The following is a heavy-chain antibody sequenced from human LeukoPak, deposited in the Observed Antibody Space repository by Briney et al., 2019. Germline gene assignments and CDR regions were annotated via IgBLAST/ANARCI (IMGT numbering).Heavy chain of an antibody. Sequence: PGGSLRLSCAASGFTFSSYGMHWVRQAPGKGLEWVAFIRYDGSNKYYADSVKGRFTICRDNSKNTLYLQMNSLRAEDTAVYYCAKVQVGASDFDYWGQGTLVTVSS. J-gene: IGHJ4*02. V-gene: IGHV3-30*02. CDR1: GFTFSSYG. CDR3: AKVQVGASDFDY. CDR2: IRYDGSNK. D-gene: IGHD1-26*01.